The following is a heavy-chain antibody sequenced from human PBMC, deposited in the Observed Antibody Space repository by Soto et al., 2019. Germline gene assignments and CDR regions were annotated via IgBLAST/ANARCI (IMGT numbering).Heavy chain of an antibody. D-gene: IGHD5-18*01. CDR3: ARAREPEYSSAIFLDI. CDR1: GLTVSSSY. J-gene: IGHJ4*02. V-gene: IGHV3-53*01. CDR2: IYSAGST. Sequence: GGSLRLSCAASGLTVSSSYMSWVRQAPGKGLQWVSVIYSAGSTYYANSVKGRFTITRDISTNMVYLQMSSLTDEDTAVYYCARAREPEYSSAIFLDIWGQGALVTVSS.